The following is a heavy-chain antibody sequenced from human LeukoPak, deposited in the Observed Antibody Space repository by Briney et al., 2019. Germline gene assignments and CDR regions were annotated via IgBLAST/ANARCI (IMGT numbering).Heavy chain of an antibody. V-gene: IGHV3-21*01. J-gene: IGHJ4*02. Sequence: PGGSLRLSCAASGFTFSSYSMNWVRQAPGKGLEWVSSISSSRTYIYYADSVKGRFTISRDNAKNSLYLQINSLRAEDTAVYYCARSMGITGSWYYFDYWGQGTLVTVSS. CDR3: ARSMGITGSWYYFDY. CDR1: GFTFSSYS. D-gene: IGHD2-8*02. CDR2: ISSSRTYI.